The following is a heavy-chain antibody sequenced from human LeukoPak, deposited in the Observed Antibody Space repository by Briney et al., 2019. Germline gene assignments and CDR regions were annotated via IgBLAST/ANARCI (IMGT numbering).Heavy chain of an antibody. D-gene: IGHD6-13*01. Sequence: ASVKVSCKASGYTFTSYGISWVRQAPRQGLEWMGWISAYNGNTNYAQKLQGRVTMTTDTSTSTAYMELRSLRSDDTAVYYCAREQHLVQPFDYWGQGTLVTVSS. V-gene: IGHV1-18*01. CDR1: GYTFTSYG. CDR3: AREQHLVQPFDY. J-gene: IGHJ4*02. CDR2: ISAYNGNT.